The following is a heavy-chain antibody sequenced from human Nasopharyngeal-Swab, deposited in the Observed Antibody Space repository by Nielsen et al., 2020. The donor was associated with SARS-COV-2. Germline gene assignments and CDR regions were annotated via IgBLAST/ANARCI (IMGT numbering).Heavy chain of an antibody. D-gene: IGHD6-19*01. V-gene: IGHV4-34*01. CDR3: ARTLMSGWYPNTYYYGMDA. CDR2: INHSGST. Sequence: WLRQPPGKGLEWSGEINHSGSTNYNPSLKSRVTISVDTSKNQFSLKLSSVTAADTAVYYCARTLMSGWYPNTYYYGMDAWGQGTTVTVSS. J-gene: IGHJ6*02.